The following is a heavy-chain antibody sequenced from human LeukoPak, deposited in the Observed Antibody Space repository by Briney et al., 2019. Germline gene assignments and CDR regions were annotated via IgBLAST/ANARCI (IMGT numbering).Heavy chain of an antibody. CDR1: GGSISSGSYC. Sequence: SETLSLTCTVSGGSISSGSYCWSWIRQPAGKGLEWIGRIYTSGSTNYNPSLKSRVTISVDTSKNQFSLKLSSVTAADTAVYYCASVNVAAAGPQRDYYFDYWGQGTLVTVSS. CDR3: ASVNVAAAGPQRDYYFDY. D-gene: IGHD6-13*01. J-gene: IGHJ4*02. CDR2: IYTSGST. V-gene: IGHV4-61*02.